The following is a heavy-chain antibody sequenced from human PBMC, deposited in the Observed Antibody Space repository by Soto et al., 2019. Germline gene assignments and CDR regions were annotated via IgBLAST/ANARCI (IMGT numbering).Heavy chain of an antibody. J-gene: IGHJ5*02. V-gene: IGHV3-23*01. CDR1: GFTFSSYA. CDR2: ISGSGGST. Sequence: PGGSLRLSCAASGFTFSSYAMSGVRQAPGKGLEWVSAISGSGGSTYYADSVKGRFTISRDNSKNTLYLQMNSLRAEDTAVYYCSKDKGYRSSSSSWGQGTLVPVSS. CDR3: SKDKGYRSSSSS. D-gene: IGHD6-6*01.